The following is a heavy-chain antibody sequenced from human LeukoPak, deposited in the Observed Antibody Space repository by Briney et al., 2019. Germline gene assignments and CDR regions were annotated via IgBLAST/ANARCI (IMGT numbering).Heavy chain of an antibody. CDR2: INHNGNVN. J-gene: IGHJ6*02. CDR1: GFTFSSDG. CDR3: ARGGGLDV. Sequence: GGSLRLYCAASGFTFSSDGMNWAGKGRGEGLEWVASINHNGNVNYYVDSVKGRFTISRDNAKNSLYLQMSNLRAEDTAVYFCARGGGLDVWGQGATVTVSS. V-gene: IGHV3-7*03. D-gene: IGHD3-16*01.